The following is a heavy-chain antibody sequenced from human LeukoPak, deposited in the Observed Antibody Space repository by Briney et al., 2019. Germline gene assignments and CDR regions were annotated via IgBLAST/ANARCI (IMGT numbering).Heavy chain of an antibody. CDR2: INHSGST. CDR3: ARTIIATPERFDP. D-gene: IGHD3-22*01. Sequence: SETLSLTCAVYGGSFSGYYWTWIRQPPGKGLEWIGEINHSGSTNYNPSLKSRVTISVDTSKNQFSLKLSSVTAADTAVYYCARTIIATPERFDPWGQGTLVTVSS. CDR1: GGSFSGYY. V-gene: IGHV4-34*01. J-gene: IGHJ5*02.